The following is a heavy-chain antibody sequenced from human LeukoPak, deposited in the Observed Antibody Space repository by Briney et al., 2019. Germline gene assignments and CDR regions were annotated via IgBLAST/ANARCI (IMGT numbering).Heavy chain of an antibody. CDR1: GYTFTSYG. D-gene: IGHD3-3*01. CDR3: ARGGLEWLFSGNWFDP. V-gene: IGHV1-18*01. CDR2: ISAYNGNT. J-gene: IGHJ5*02. Sequence: ASVKVSCKASGYTFTSYGISWVRQAPGQGLEWMGWISAYNGNTNYAQKIQGRVTMTTDTSTSTAYMELRSLRSDDTAVYYCARGGLEWLFSGNWFDPWGQGTLVTVSS.